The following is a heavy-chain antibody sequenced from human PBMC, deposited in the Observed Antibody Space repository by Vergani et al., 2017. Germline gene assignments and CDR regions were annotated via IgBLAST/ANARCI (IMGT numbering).Heavy chain of an antibody. V-gene: IGHV3-23*01. CDR2: ISGSGGST. D-gene: IGHD1-26*01. J-gene: IGHJ2*01. CDR3: AREEATDWYFDL. Sequence: EVQLLESGGGLVQPGGSLRLSCAASGFTFSAYAMSWVRQAPGKGLEWVSLISGSGGSTNYADSVKGRFTISRDNAKNTLYLQMNSLRAEDTAVYYCAREEATDWYFDLWGRGTLVTVSS. CDR1: GFTFSAYA.